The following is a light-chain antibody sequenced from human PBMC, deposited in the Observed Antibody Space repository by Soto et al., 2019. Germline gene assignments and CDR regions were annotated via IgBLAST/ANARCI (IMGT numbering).Light chain of an antibody. Sequence: QLVLTQPPSASGTPGQGVTISYSGSTSNIGSNYVYWYQQLPGTAPKLLIYRNNQRPSGVPERFSGSKSGTSASLAITGLQAEDEADYYCQAYDYSLTASVFGGGTKLTVL. CDR1: TSNIGSNY. CDR3: QAYDYSLTASV. CDR2: RNN. J-gene: IGLJ3*02. V-gene: IGLV1-47*01.